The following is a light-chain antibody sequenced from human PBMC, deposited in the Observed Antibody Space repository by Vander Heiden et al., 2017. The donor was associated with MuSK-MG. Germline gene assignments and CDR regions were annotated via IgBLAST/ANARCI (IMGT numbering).Light chain of an antibody. CDR2: WAS. V-gene: IGKV4-1*01. CDR1: QSGLYSSNNKNY. CDR3: QQDDSNPQR. Sequence: DIVMTQSPDSLAVSLGERATINCKSSQSGLYSSNNKNYLSWYQQKPGQPPKLLIYWASTRESGVPDRFSGSGSGTDFTLTISSLQAEDVAVYYCQQDDSNPQRFGQGTKVEIK. J-gene: IGKJ1*01.